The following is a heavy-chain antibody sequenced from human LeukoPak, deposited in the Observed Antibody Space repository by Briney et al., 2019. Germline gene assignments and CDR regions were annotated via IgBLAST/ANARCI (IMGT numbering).Heavy chain of an antibody. Sequence: GGFLRLSCAASGFTFSSYAMHWVRQAPGKGLEWVAVISYDGSNKYYADSVKGRFTISRDNSKNTLYLQMNSLRAEDTAVYYCARGYRRDGYNLGYWGQGTLVTVSS. D-gene: IGHD5-24*01. V-gene: IGHV3-30-3*01. CDR3: ARGYRRDGYNLGY. CDR1: GFTFSSYA. CDR2: ISYDGSNK. J-gene: IGHJ4*02.